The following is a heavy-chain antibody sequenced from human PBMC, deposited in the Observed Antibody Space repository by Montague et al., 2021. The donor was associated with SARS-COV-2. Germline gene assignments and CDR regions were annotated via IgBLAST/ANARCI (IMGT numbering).Heavy chain of an antibody. CDR1: GGSTSSYY. CDR2: IYYSGST. CDR3: ARTIVVVSAARRYFDL. D-gene: IGHD2-2*01. V-gene: IGHV4-59*01. J-gene: IGHJ2*01. Sequence: SETLSLTCTVSGGSTSSYYWSWIRQPLGKGLEWIGCIYYSGSTNYNPSLKSRVTISVDTSKTQFSLKLNSVTAADTAVYYCARTIVVVSAARRYFDLWGRGTLVTVSS.